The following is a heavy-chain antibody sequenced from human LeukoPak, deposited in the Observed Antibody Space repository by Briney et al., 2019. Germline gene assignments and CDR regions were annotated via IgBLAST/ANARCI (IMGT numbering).Heavy chain of an antibody. CDR1: GFTFDDYA. V-gene: IGHV3-21*01. CDR2: ISSSSSYI. CDR3: ARDRENVYYDSSGYTSLGY. Sequence: GGSLRLSCAASGFTFDDYAMHWVRQAPGKGLEWVSSISSSSSYIYYADSVKGRFTISRDNAKNSLYLQMNSLRAEDTAVYYCARDRENVYYDSSGYTSLGYWGQGTLVTVSS. J-gene: IGHJ4*02. D-gene: IGHD3-22*01.